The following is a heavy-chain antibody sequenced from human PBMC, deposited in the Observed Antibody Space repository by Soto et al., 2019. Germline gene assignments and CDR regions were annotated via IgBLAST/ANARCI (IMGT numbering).Heavy chain of an antibody. Sequence: GGSLRLSCAASGFTFSSYGMHWVRQAPGKGLEWVAVISYDGSNKYYADSVKGRFTISRDNSKNTLYLQMNSLRAEDTAVYYCAKDFGIGRGYSGYDSSYYYGMDVWGQGTTVTVSS. D-gene: IGHD5-12*01. J-gene: IGHJ6*02. CDR2: ISYDGSNK. CDR3: AKDFGIGRGYSGYDSSYYYGMDV. CDR1: GFTFSSYG. V-gene: IGHV3-30*18.